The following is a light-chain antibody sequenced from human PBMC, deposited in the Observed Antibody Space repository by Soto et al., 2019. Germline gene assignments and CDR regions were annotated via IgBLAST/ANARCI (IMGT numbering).Light chain of an antibody. Sequence: DVQMTQSPSTLSASVGDSVTITCRASQSIRMWLAWYQQKAGKAPNLLIYKASSLEGGVPSRFSGSGSGTEFTLTISSLQSDDFATYYCQQYNHYQWTFGQGTKVEV. CDR3: QQYNHYQWT. CDR2: KAS. V-gene: IGKV1-5*03. J-gene: IGKJ1*01. CDR1: QSIRMW.